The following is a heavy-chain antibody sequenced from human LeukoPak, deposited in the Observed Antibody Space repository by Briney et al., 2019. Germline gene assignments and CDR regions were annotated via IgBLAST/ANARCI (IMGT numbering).Heavy chain of an antibody. CDR2: IYYSGST. J-gene: IGHJ4*02. CDR1: GGSIRSYY. Sequence: SETPSLTCTVSGGSIRSYYWSWLRQPPGKGLEGIGYIYYSGSTNYSPSLKSRVAISVDTSNNQFSLRLNSVTAADTAVYYCARGRGYSYGYYFDYWGQGTLVTVSS. CDR3: ARGRGYSYGYYFDY. V-gene: IGHV4-59*01. D-gene: IGHD5-18*01.